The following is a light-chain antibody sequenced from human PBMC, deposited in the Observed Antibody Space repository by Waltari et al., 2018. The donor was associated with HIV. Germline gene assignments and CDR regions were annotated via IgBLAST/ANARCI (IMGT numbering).Light chain of an antibody. CDR1: SRDGGAYNF. Sequence: QSALTQPPSASGSPGQSVTFSCPGTSRDGGAYNFVSWYQQHPGQAPKLIIYGVNQRPSGVPDRFSGSKSGNTASLTVSGLQADDEADYYCSSYAGPNHLLFGGGTRLTVL. J-gene: IGLJ2*01. CDR3: SSYAGPNHLL. V-gene: IGLV2-8*01. CDR2: GVN.